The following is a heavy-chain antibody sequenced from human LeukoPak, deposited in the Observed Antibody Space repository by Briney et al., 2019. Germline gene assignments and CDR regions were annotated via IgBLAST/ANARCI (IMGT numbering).Heavy chain of an antibody. J-gene: IGHJ6*03. Sequence: GGSLRLSCAASGLTFSSYGMSWVRQAPGKGLEWVSAISGSGGSTYYADSVKGRFTISRDNSKNTLYLQMNSLRAEDTAVYYCAKDGVDYYGSGSSDYYYYMDVWGKGTTVTISS. CDR3: AKDGVDYYGSGSSDYYYYMDV. V-gene: IGHV3-23*01. CDR2: ISGSGGST. D-gene: IGHD3-10*01. CDR1: GLTFSSYG.